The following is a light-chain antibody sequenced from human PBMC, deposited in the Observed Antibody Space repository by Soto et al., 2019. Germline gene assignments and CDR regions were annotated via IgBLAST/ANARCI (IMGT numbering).Light chain of an antibody. V-gene: IGKV1-5*03. CDR3: QQYNSFPYS. CDR1: QTIFSW. J-gene: IGKJ2*03. Sequence: IQMTQSPSTLSASVGDRVSITCRASQTIFSWLAWYQQKPGKAPKVMIYKASSLERGVPSRYSGGGSGTEFTLTISGLQPDDFATYYCQQYNSFPYSFGQGTKLEIK. CDR2: KAS.